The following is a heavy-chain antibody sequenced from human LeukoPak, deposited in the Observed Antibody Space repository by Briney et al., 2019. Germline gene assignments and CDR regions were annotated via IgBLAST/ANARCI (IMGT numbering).Heavy chain of an antibody. Sequence: SQTLSLTCTVSGGSISSGSYYRSWIWQPAEKRLEWIGRIHTSGSTNQNPSLKSRVTISVDTSKNQFFLKLSSVTAADTAVYYCAPMSYYYDSTWGQGTLVTVSS. D-gene: IGHD3-22*01. CDR1: GGSISSGSYY. J-gene: IGHJ5*02. V-gene: IGHV4-61*02. CDR3: APMSYYYDST. CDR2: IHTSGST.